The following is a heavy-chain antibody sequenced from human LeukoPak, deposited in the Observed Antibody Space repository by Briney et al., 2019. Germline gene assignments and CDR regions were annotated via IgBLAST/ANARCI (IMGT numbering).Heavy chain of an antibody. V-gene: IGHV3-9*01. Sequence: GGSLRLSCAASGFTFDDYAMHWVRQAPGKGLEWVSGISWNSGSIGYADSVKGRFTISRDNAKNSLYLQMNSLRAEDTALYYCAKVYGDYFYDAFDIWGQGTIVTVSS. CDR3: AKVYGDYFYDAFDI. CDR2: ISWNSGSI. J-gene: IGHJ3*02. D-gene: IGHD4-17*01. CDR1: GFTFDDYA.